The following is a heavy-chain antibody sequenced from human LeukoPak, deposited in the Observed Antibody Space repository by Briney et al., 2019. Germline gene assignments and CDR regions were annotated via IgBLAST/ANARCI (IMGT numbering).Heavy chain of an antibody. D-gene: IGHD4-17*01. Sequence: SVKVPCKASGGTFSSYAISWVRQAPGQGLEWMGGIIPIFGTANYAQKFQGRVTITADESTSTAYMELSSLRSEDTAVYYCAREFGPYGDYPDAFDIWGQGTMVTVSS. CDR1: GGTFSSYA. J-gene: IGHJ3*02. CDR3: AREFGPYGDYPDAFDI. CDR2: IIPIFGTA. V-gene: IGHV1-69*01.